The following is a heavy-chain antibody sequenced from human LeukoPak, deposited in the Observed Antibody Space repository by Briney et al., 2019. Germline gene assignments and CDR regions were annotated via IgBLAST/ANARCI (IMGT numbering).Heavy chain of an antibody. CDR3: ARGGVPAATPYYYCGMDV. CDR2: IIPIFGTA. V-gene: IGHV1-69*13. D-gene: IGHD2-2*01. J-gene: IGHJ6*04. CDR1: GGTFSSYA. Sequence: GASVKVSCKASGGTFSSYAISWVRQAPGQGLEWMGGIIPIFGTANYAQKFQGRVTITADESTSTAYMELSSLRSEDTAVYYCARGGVPAATPYYYCGMDVWGKGTTVTVPS.